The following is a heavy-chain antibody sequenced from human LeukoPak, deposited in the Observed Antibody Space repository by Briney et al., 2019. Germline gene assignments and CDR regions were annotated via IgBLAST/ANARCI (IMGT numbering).Heavy chain of an antibody. CDR1: GGSISSSSYY. V-gene: IGHV4-39*07. CDR3: ARVLFHSFYFDY. J-gene: IGHJ4*02. D-gene: IGHD2-21*01. Sequence: DPSETLSLTCTVSGGSISSSSYYWGWIRQPPGKGLEWIGSIYYSGSTYYNASLKSRVTISVDTSKNQFSLKLSSVTAADTAVYYCARVLFHSFYFDYWGQGTLVTASS. CDR2: IYYSGST.